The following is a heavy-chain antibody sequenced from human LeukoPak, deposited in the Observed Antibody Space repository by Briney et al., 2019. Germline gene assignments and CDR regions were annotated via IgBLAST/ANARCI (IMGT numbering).Heavy chain of an antibody. Sequence: PSETLSLTCTVSGGSMSRSNAYWAWVRQPPGKGLEWIGSMYYSGRTSYNPSLLSRVTISLDTSNNQFSLKLSSVTAADTAVYYCARSSAHAAMPFDYWGQGTLVTVSS. V-gene: IGHV4-39*01. CDR2: MYYSGRT. D-gene: IGHD2-2*01. CDR1: GGSMSRSNAY. CDR3: ARSSAHAAMPFDY. J-gene: IGHJ4*02.